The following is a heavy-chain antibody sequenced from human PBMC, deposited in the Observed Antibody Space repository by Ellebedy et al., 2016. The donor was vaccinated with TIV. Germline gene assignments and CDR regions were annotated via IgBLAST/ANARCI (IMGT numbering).Heavy chain of an antibody. CDR3: SRGKVGAFDAFDF. CDR1: GFTLTNSW. D-gene: IGHD1-26*01. J-gene: IGHJ3*01. Sequence: GESLKISCAASGFTLTNSWIHWVRQAPGKGLVWVSRLYSDGINTAYAHSVKGRFTISRDKSKNTLYLQMNSLRAEDTAVYYCSRGKVGAFDAFDFWGQGTMVTVSS. V-gene: IGHV3-74*01. CDR2: LYSDGINT.